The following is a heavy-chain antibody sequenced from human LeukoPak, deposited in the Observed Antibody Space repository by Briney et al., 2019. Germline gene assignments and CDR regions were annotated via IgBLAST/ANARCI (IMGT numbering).Heavy chain of an antibody. CDR2: TRNKPKRYTT. V-gene: IGHV3-72*01. CDR3: VRAARESPDNYYYGLDA. Sequence: PGRSLRLSCAASGFTFSDHYMDWVRQAPGKGLEWVGRTRNKPKRYTTEYAASVKGRLTISRDDSKNSMYLQMNSLKNEDTAVYYCVRAARESPDNYYYGLDAWGQGTTVTVSS. CDR1: GFTFSDHY. J-gene: IGHJ6*02.